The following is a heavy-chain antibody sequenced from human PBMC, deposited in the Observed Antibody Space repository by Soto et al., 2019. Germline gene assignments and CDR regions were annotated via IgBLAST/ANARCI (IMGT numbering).Heavy chain of an antibody. J-gene: IGHJ6*02. CDR1: GGSISSYY. D-gene: IGHD1-7*01. V-gene: IGHV4-59*01. CDR2: IYYSGST. Sequence: QVQLQESGPGLVKPSETLSLTCTVSGGSISSYYWSWIRQPPGKGLEWIGYIYYSGSTNYNPSLKSRGTISVDTSKNQCSLKLSSVTAADTAVYYCAREGLTGTIGLYYYYGMDVWGQGTTVTVSS. CDR3: AREGLTGTIGLYYYYGMDV.